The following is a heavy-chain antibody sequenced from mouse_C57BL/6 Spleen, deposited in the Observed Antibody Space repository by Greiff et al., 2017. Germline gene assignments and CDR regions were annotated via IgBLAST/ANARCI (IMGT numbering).Heavy chain of an antibody. Sequence: EVKLVESGGDLVKPGGSLKLSCAASGFPFSSYGMSWVRQTPDKRLEWVATISSGGSYTYYPDSVKGRFTISRDNAKNTLYLQMSSLKSEDTAMYYCARLDTTVVSLDAMDYWGQGTSVTVSS. CDR2: ISSGGSYT. D-gene: IGHD1-1*01. V-gene: IGHV5-6*01. CDR3: ARLDTTVVSLDAMDY. CDR1: GFPFSSYG. J-gene: IGHJ4*01.